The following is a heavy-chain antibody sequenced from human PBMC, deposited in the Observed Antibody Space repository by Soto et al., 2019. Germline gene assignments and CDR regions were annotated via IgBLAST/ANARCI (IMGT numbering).Heavy chain of an antibody. CDR2: IGTTGDT. J-gene: IGHJ4*02. D-gene: IGHD3-22*01. Sequence: GSLRLSCSASGFTFSSYDMHWVRQGTGKGLEWVSAIGTTGDTYYAGSMKGRFTISRENAKNSLYLQMNSLRAGDTAIYFCARAIGPTLFDYWGQGTLVTVSS. V-gene: IGHV3-13*04. CDR1: GFTFSSYD. CDR3: ARAIGPTLFDY.